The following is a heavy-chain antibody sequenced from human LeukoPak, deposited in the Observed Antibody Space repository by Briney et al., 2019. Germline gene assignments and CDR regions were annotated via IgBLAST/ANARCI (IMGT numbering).Heavy chain of an antibody. Sequence: EASVKVSCKASGYTFTSYDINWVRQATGQGLEWMGWMNPNSGNTGYAQKFQGRVTMTRNTSISTAYMELSSLRSEDTAVYYCARTLHGIAAARIKPYYFDYWGQGTLVTVSS. CDR1: GYTFTSYD. J-gene: IGHJ4*02. CDR2: MNPNSGNT. D-gene: IGHD6-13*01. CDR3: ARTLHGIAAARIKPYYFDY. V-gene: IGHV1-8*01.